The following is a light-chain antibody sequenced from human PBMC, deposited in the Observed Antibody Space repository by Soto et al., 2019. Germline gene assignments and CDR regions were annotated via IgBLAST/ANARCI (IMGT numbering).Light chain of an antibody. CDR1: VRGENY. CDR3: LSGDEDNV. Sequence: SYELTQVPSVSVSPGQTARITWSGDVRGENYADWYQQKPGQAPELAIYEESELYTGSPERCSGSTSGNTTTLTISRVLTEDETDYYCLSGDEDNVVGTGTKVTVL. J-gene: IGLJ1*01. V-gene: IGLV3-22*01. CDR2: EES.